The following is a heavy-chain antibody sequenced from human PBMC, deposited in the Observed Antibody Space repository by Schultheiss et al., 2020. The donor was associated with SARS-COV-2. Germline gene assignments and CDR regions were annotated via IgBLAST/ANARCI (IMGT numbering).Heavy chain of an antibody. CDR2: SRNKAKGYTT. CDR1: GFTFSSYA. V-gene: IGHV3-72*01. D-gene: IGHD6-6*01. Sequence: GGSLRLSCAASGFTFSSYAMSWVRQAPGKGLEWVGRSRNKAKGYTTDYAASVKGRFTISRDESKNSVYLQMNSLKTEDTAVYYFARAQSSSGNAFDIWGQGTMVTVSS. CDR3: ARAQSSSGNAFDI. J-gene: IGHJ3*02.